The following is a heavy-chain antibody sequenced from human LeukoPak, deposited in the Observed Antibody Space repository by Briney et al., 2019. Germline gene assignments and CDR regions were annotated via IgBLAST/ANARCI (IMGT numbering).Heavy chain of an antibody. V-gene: IGHV4-4*07. Sequence: SSETLSLTCTVSGGSISSYYWSWIRQPAGKGLEWIGRIYTSGSTNYNPSLKSRVTMSVDASKNQFSLKLSSVTAADTAVYYCARDISGWWDYGMDVWGQGTTVTVSS. CDR1: GGSISSYY. D-gene: IGHD6-19*01. J-gene: IGHJ6*02. CDR2: IYTSGST. CDR3: ARDISGWWDYGMDV.